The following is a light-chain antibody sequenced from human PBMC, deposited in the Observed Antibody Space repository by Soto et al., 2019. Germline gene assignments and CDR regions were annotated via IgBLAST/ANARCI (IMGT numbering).Light chain of an antibody. J-gene: IGLJ1*01. V-gene: IGLV2-14*03. CDR3: SSYTTSSTVV. Sequence: QSALTEPASVFGSPGQSITISCTRTRSDVGGYNLVSCYQQHPGKAPKLMIYEVSNRPSGVSNRFSGSKSGNTASLTISGLQPEDEADYYCSSYTTSSTVVFGTGTKVTVL. CDR2: EVS. CDR1: RSDVGGYNL.